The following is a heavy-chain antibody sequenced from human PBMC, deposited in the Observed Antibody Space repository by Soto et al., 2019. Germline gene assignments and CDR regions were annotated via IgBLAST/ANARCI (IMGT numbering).Heavy chain of an antibody. J-gene: IGHJ4*02. CDR1: GFTFGIYD. CDR3: VRGRDSGLYYFDS. V-gene: IGHV3-13*01. Sequence: EVQLVESGGDLVQPGGSLRLSCAASGFTFGIYDMHWVRQATGKGLEWVSTINTAGDTYSPGSVEGRFTISRENAKNPLYLQMSSLRVDDTAVYFCVRGRDSGLYYFDSWGQGTLVTVSS. D-gene: IGHD2-21*01. CDR2: INTAGDT.